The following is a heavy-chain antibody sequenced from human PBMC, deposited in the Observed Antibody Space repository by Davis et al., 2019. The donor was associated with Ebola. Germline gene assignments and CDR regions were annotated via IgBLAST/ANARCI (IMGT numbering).Heavy chain of an antibody. J-gene: IGHJ6*02. D-gene: IGHD2-8*02. CDR1: GFTFSSYA. V-gene: IGHV3-23*01. CDR2: ISSSGGST. Sequence: GGSLRLSCAASGFTFSSYAMSWVRQAPGKGLEWLSSISSSGGSTHYADSVKGRFTISRDNSQNTLSLQMNSLRAEDTAVYYCAEIYWVRYGMDVWGQGTTVTVSS. CDR3: AEIYWVRYGMDV.